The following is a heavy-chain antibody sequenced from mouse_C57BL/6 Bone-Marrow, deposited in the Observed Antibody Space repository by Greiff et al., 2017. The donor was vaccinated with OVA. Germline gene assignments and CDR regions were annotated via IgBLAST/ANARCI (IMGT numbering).Heavy chain of an antibody. D-gene: IGHD1-1*01. Sequence: EVNLVESGGGLVKPGGSLKLSCAASGFTLSSYAMSWVRQTPEKRLEWVATISDGGSYTYYPDNVKGRFTISRDNAKNNLYLQMSHLKSEDTAMYYCAREDYGSSYWYFDVWGTGTTVTVSS. CDR3: AREDYGSSYWYFDV. J-gene: IGHJ1*03. CDR1: GFTLSSYA. V-gene: IGHV5-4*01. CDR2: ISDGGSYT.